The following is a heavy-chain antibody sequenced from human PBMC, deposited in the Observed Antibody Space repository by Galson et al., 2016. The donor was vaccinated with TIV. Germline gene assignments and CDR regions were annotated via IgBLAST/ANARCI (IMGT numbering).Heavy chain of an antibody. CDR2: ISAYNGDI. Sequence: SVKVPCKASGYSFLSYGMTWVRQAPGRGLEWLGWISAYNGDIKSARKFQGRVTMTTDTSTNTAYMELRSLGSDDTAVYYCATELYCSSISCYYYYGLDVWGHGTTVTVSS. CDR3: ATELYCSSISCYYYYGLDV. CDR1: GYSFLSYG. D-gene: IGHD2-2*01. J-gene: IGHJ6*02. V-gene: IGHV1-18*04.